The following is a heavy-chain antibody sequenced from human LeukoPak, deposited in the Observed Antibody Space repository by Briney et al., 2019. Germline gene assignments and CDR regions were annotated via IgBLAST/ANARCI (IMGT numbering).Heavy chain of an antibody. V-gene: IGHV3-74*01. CDR3: ARDLTGPYDH. CDR1: GFTVSRYW. Sequence: GKSLRLSCAASGFTVSRYWMHWVRQAPGKGLVWVARINVEGNYIDYAESVKGRFTISRDSAKNTLYLQMNSVRAEDTAVYSCARDLTGPYDHWGQGTLVTVSS. D-gene: IGHD3-22*01. J-gene: IGHJ4*02. CDR2: INVEGNYI.